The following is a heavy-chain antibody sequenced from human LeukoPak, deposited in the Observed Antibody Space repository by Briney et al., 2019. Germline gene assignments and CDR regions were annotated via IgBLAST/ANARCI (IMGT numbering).Heavy chain of an antibody. J-gene: IGHJ6*03. CDR1: GFSFNNYT. CDR2: ISGSGGST. CDR3: AKDGAYCSGGSCYAYYYYMDV. D-gene: IGHD2-15*01. V-gene: IGHV3-23*01. Sequence: PGGSLRLSCAASGFSFNNYTMSWVRQAPGKGLEWVSAISGSGGSTYYADSVKGRFTISRDNSKNTLYLQMNSLRAEDTAVYYCAKDGAYCSGGSCYAYYYYMDVWGKGTTVTVSS.